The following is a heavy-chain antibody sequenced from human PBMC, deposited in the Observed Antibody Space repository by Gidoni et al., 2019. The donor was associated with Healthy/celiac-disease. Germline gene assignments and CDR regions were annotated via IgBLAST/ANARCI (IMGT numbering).Heavy chain of an antibody. D-gene: IGHD3-10*01. CDR3: ARVKRGGDAFDI. V-gene: IGHV3-13*01. J-gene: IGHJ3*02. Sequence: EVQLVESGGGLVQPGGSLSLSCPSSVFTFSSYDMHWVRPATGKGMDWVSAIGTAGDTYYPGSVKGRFTNSRENAKNSLDLQMNSLRAGDTAVYYCARVKRGGDAFDIWGQGTMVTVSS. CDR1: VFTFSSYD. CDR2: IGTAGDT.